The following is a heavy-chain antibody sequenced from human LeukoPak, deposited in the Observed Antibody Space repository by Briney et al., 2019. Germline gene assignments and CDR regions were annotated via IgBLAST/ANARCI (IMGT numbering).Heavy chain of an antibody. D-gene: IGHD3-10*01. J-gene: IGHJ4*02. CDR3: AWDKVRDLFDY. V-gene: IGHV3-7*03. CDR2: IKQDGSEK. CDR1: GFTFSNYW. Sequence: GGSLRLSCAASGFTFSNYWTSWVRQAPGRGLEWVANIKQDGSEKSKNSLYLQMNSLRAEDTAVYYCAWDKVRDLFDYWGQGTPVTVSS.